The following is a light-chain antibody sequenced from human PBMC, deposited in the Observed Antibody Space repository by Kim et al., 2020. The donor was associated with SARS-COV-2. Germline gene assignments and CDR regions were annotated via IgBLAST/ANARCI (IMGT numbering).Light chain of an antibody. V-gene: IGLV2-23*02. Sequence: QSALTQPASVSGSPGQSITISCTGTSSDVGSYNLVSWYQQHPGKAPKLMIYEVSKWPSGVSSRFSVSKSGNKASLTISGLQAEDEADYYCCSYASSRTYVFGTGTKVTVL. CDR2: EVS. CDR3: CSYASSRTYV. J-gene: IGLJ1*01. CDR1: SSDVGSYNL.